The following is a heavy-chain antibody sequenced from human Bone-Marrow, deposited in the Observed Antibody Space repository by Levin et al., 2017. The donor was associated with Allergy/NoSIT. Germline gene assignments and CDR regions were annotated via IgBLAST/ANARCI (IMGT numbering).Heavy chain of an antibody. CDR3: ARQDAYSYYYMDV. V-gene: IGHV5-10-1*01. Sequence: PGESLKISCQASGYSFISYLITWVRQVPGKGLEWMGRIDPSDSYINYSPSFQGHVVFSVDKSLTTAYLQWNNVRASDTAIYYCARQDAYSYYYMDVWGKGTAVTVSS. CDR1: GYSFISYL. CDR2: IDPSDSYI. J-gene: IGHJ6*03.